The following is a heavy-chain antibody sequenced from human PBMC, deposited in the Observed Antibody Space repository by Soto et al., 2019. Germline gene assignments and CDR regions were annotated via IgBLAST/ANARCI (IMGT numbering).Heavy chain of an antibody. Sequence: SEHLSITCTVSGGSISSYHWSWIRQPPGKGLEWIGSIYYSGSTYYNPSLKSRVTISVDTSKNQFSLRAEDTAVYYCAKDWQYYDFWSGYYRSFDYWGQGTLVTVSS. J-gene: IGHJ4*02. CDR2: IYYSGST. CDR1: GGSISSYH. D-gene: IGHD3-3*01. V-gene: IGHV4-59*05. CDR3: AKDWQYYDFWSGYYRSFDY.